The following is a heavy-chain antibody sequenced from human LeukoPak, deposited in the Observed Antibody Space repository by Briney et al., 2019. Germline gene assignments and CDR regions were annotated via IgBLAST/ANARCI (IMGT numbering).Heavy chain of an antibody. CDR2: ITSSGTTM. CDR1: GFNFNTYS. V-gene: IGHV3-48*02. CDR3: ARGCSGGSCYPVDDY. D-gene: IGHD2-15*01. J-gene: IGHJ4*02. Sequence: GGSLGLSCAASGFNFNTYSMNWVRQAPGKGLEWVSYITSSGTTMYYADSVKGRFTISRDNAKNSLYLQMNSLRDEDTAVYYCARGCSGGSCYPVDDYWGQGTLVTVSS.